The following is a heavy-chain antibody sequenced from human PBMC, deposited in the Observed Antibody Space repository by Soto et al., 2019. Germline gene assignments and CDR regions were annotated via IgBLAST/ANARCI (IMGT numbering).Heavy chain of an antibody. D-gene: IGHD3-3*01. CDR3: ARRRVLYYDFWSGYHYGMDV. V-gene: IGHV4-34*01. CDR2: INHSGST. CDR1: GGSFSGYY. Sequence: SETLSLTCAVYGGSFSGYYWSWIRQPPGKGLEWIGEINHSGSTNYNPSLKSRVTLSVDTSKTQFSLKMSSVTAADTAVYYCARRRVLYYDFWSGYHYGMDVWGQGTTVT. J-gene: IGHJ6*02.